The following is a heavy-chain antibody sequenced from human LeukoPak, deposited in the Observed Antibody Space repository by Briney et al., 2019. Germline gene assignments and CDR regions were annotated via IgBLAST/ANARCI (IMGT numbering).Heavy chain of an antibody. CDR1: GFTFSSYE. Sequence: GGSLRLSCAASGFTFSSYEMNWVRQAPGKGLEWVSYISSSGSTIYYADSVKGRFTISRDNAKNSLYLQMNSLRAEDTAVYYCASGYYYDSSGYPAHAFDIWGQGQWSPSLQ. V-gene: IGHV3-48*03. CDR2: ISSSGSTI. CDR3: ASGYYYDSSGYPAHAFDI. J-gene: IGHJ3*02. D-gene: IGHD3-22*01.